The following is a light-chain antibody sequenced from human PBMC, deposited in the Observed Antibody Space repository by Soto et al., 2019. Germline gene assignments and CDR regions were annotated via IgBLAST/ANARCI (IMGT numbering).Light chain of an antibody. J-gene: IGKJ4*01. Sequence: DIQMTPSPPSLSASVGAKVTITCRASQNINWYLSWYQQGPGKAHKLLIYAASRLQSGVPSRFSGRESGTDFNFTIAGLQPDDFATFYCQQSYSAPLTFGGGTKVEIK. CDR1: QNINWY. CDR3: QQSYSAPLT. CDR2: AAS. V-gene: IGKV1-39*01.